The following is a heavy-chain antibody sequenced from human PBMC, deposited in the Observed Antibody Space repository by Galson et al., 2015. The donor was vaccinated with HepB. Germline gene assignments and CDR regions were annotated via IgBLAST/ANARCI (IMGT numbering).Heavy chain of an antibody. CDR1: GDSVSSNSAA. Sequence: CAISGDSVSSNSAAWNWIRQSPSRGLEWLGRTYYRSKWYNDYAVSVKSRITINPDTSKNQFSLQLNSVTPADTAVYYCARVALIAAAGTVWFDPWGQGTLVTVSS. V-gene: IGHV6-1*01. D-gene: IGHD6-13*01. J-gene: IGHJ5*02. CDR2: TYYRSKWYN. CDR3: ARVALIAAAGTVWFDP.